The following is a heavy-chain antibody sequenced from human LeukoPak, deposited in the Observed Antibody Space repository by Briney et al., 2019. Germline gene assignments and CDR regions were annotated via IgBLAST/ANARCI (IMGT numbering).Heavy chain of an antibody. D-gene: IGHD6-13*01. CDR3: ARDFPAAAGKYGMDV. V-gene: IGHV3-21*01. J-gene: IGHJ6*02. CDR2: ISSSSSYI. CDR1: GFTFSSYS. Sequence: GGSLRLSCAASGFTFSSYSMNWVRQAPGKGLEWVSSISSSSSYIYYADSVKGRFTISRDNAKNSLYLQMNSLRAEDTAVYYCARDFPAAAGKYGMDVWGQGTTVTVSS.